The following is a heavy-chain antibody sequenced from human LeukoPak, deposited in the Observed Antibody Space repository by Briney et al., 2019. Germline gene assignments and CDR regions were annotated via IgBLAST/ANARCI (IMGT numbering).Heavy chain of an antibody. CDR2: INPNNGGT. Sequence: ASVKVSCKASGYVFTDYYIHWVRQAPGQGLEWMGRINPNNGGTTYAQNFQGRVTMTWDTSISTAYMELSRLISDDTAIYYCARWFGEVPGDYWGQGTLVTVSS. J-gene: IGHJ4*02. D-gene: IGHD3-10*01. V-gene: IGHV1-2*06. CDR3: ARWFGEVPGDY. CDR1: GYVFTDYY.